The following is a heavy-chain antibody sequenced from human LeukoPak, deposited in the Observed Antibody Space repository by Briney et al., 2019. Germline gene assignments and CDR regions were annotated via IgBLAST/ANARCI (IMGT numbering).Heavy chain of an antibody. J-gene: IGHJ4*02. V-gene: IGHV3-30*18. Sequence: GRSLSLSCAASGFPFSSYGMHWVRQAPGKGLEWVEVISYDGSNKYYADSVKGRFTISRDNSKNTLYLQMNSLRAEDTAVYYCAKDKGLTMVRGVKEWGQGTLVTVSS. CDR1: GFPFSSYG. CDR2: ISYDGSNK. D-gene: IGHD3-10*01. CDR3: AKDKGLTMVRGVKE.